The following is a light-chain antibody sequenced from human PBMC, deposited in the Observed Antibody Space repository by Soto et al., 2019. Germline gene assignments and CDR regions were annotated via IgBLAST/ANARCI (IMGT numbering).Light chain of an antibody. CDR3: QQYNIWRSIT. CDR1: QSVSSSY. CDR2: GAS. V-gene: IGKV3D-15*01. J-gene: IGKJ5*01. Sequence: EIIMTQSPATLSVSPGERATLSCRASQSVSSSYLAWYQQKPGQAPRLLIYGASSRATGIPDRFSGSGSGTYFTLTISSLQSEDFAVYYCQQYNIWRSITFGPGTRLEIK.